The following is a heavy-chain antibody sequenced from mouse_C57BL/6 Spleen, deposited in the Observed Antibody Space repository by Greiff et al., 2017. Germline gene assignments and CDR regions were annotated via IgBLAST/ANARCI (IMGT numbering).Heavy chain of an antibody. Sequence: EVKLVESGPGLVKPSQSLSLTCSVTGYSITSGYYWNWIRQFPGNKLEWMGYISYDGSNNYNPSLKNRISITRDTSKNQFFLKLNSVTTEDTATYYCARGGGNYGAYWGQGTLVTVSA. J-gene: IGHJ3*01. D-gene: IGHD2-1*01. CDR3: ARGGGNYGAY. CDR2: ISYDGSN. CDR1: GYSITSGYY. V-gene: IGHV3-6*01.